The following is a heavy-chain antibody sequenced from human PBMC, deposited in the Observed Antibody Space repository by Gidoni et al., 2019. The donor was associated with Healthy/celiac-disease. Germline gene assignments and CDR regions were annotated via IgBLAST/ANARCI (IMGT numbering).Heavy chain of an antibody. V-gene: IGHV3-9*01. J-gene: IGHJ4*02. D-gene: IGHD2-2*02. CDR2: ISWNSGSI. CDR1: GFTFDDYA. Sequence: EVQLVESGGGLVQPGRSLRLSCAASGFTFDDYAMHWVRQAPGKGLEGVSGISWNSGSIGYADSVKGRFTISRDNAKNSLYLQMNSLRAEDTALYYCAKDMCSTSCYNLDYWGQGTLVTVSS. CDR3: AKDMCSTSCYNLDY.